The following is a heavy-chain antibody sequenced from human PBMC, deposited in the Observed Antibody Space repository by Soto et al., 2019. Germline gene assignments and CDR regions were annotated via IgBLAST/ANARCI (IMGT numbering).Heavy chain of an antibody. J-gene: IGHJ4*02. CDR3: ARAKAGEATPQLDY. Sequence: SETLSLTCAVSGYSISSGYYWGWIRQPPGKGLEWIGSIYHSGSTYYNPSLKSRGTISVDTSKNQFSLKLSSVTAADTAVYYCARAKAGEATPQLDYWGQVTLSIVSS. D-gene: IGHD7-27*01. CDR1: GYSISSGYY. V-gene: IGHV4-38-2*01. CDR2: IYHSGST.